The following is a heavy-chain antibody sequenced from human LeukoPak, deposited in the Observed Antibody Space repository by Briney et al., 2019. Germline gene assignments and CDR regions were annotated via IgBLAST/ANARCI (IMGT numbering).Heavy chain of an antibody. Sequence: ASVKVSCKASGYTFTSYGISWVRQAPGQGLEWMGWISAYNGNTNYAQKLQGRVTMTTDTSTSTAYMELRSLRSDDTAVYYCARARNIGSSWFRPHYYYYGMDVWGQGTTVTVSS. D-gene: IGHD6-13*01. J-gene: IGHJ6*02. CDR1: GYTFTSYG. CDR3: ARARNIGSSWFRPHYYYYGMDV. CDR2: ISAYNGNT. V-gene: IGHV1-18*01.